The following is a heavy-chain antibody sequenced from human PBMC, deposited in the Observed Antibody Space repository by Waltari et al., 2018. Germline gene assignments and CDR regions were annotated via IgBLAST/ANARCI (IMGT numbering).Heavy chain of an antibody. CDR3: ARSGSFVGATFDY. V-gene: IGHV3-30*01. D-gene: IGHD1-26*01. CDR1: GFTFSSYA. Sequence: QVQLVESGGGVVQPGRSLRLSCAASGFTFSSYAMHWVRQAPGKGLEWVAVISYDGSNKYYADSVKGRFTISRDNSKNTLYLQMNSLRAEDTAVYYCARSGSFVGATFDYWGQGTLVTVSS. CDR2: ISYDGSNK. J-gene: IGHJ4*02.